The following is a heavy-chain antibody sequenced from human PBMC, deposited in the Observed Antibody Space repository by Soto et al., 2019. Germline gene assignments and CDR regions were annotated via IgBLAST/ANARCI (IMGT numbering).Heavy chain of an antibody. D-gene: IGHD3-16*01. Sequence: SGPTLVNPTQTLTLTCTFSGFSFDMNKARVGWVRQPPGKALEWVALIYWDGDEHYSPSLKNRLSITKDTSKDQVVLTLTDVHPADTATYYCAHRGGATVGLYYFDYWGQGALVTVSS. V-gene: IGHV2-5*02. CDR3: AHRGGATVGLYYFDY. J-gene: IGHJ4*02. CDR1: GFSFDMNKAR. CDR2: IYWDGDE.